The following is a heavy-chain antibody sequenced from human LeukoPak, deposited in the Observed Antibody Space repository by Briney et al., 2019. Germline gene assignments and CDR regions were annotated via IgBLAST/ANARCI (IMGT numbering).Heavy chain of an antibody. CDR3: ARDLASCAGDCYSDGFDY. CDR2: IYYSGST. D-gene: IGHD2-21*02. V-gene: IGHV4-39*02. Sequence: SETLSLTCTVSGGSISSSSYYWGWIRQPPGKGLEWIGSIYYSGSTYYNPSLKSRVTISVDKSKNQFSLKLSSVTAADTAVYYCARDLASCAGDCYSDGFDYWGQGALVTVSS. CDR1: GGSISSSSYY. J-gene: IGHJ4*02.